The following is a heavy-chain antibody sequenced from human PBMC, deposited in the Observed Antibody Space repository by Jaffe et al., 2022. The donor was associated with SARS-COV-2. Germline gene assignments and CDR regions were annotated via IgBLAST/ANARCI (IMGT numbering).Heavy chain of an antibody. CDR1: GFIFVDYC. CDR2: SRSRDYSGST. V-gene: IGHV3-49*03. Sequence: EVQLVESGGGLVQPGRSLRLSCRVSGFIFVDYCMGWFRQAPGRGLEWLGFSRSRDYSGSTEYAASVKGRFTVSRDDSQSIVYLQMNSLKSEDTAVYYCARGNTIPAAKYYFDSWGQGTLVTVSS. D-gene: IGHD2-2*01. J-gene: IGHJ4*02. CDR3: ARGNTIPAAKYYFDS.